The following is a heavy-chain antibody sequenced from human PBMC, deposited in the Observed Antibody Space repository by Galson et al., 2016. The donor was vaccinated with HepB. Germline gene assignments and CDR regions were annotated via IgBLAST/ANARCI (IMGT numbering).Heavy chain of an antibody. J-gene: IGHJ4*02. Sequence: SLRLSCAASGFTFTSYAMNWVRQAPGKGLEWVSTISDSGDTTYYADSVKGRFTISRDNSKNTLYLQMNSLRVEDTAMYYCAKDQVAAFDWLLPTFDYWGQGTRVTVSS. CDR2: ISDSGDTT. D-gene: IGHD3-9*01. V-gene: IGHV3-23*01. CDR3: AKDQVAAFDWLLPTFDY. CDR1: GFTFTSYA.